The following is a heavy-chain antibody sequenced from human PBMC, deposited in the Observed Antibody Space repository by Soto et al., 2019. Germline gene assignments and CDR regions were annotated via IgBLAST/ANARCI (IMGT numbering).Heavy chain of an antibody. CDR3: ARSGYSYGPFDY. Sequence: WGSLRLSCAASGFTVSSTYMSWVCQAPGKGLEWVSVIYSGGSTYYADSVKGRFTISRDNSKNTLYLQMNSLRAEDTAVYYCARSGYSYGPFDYWGQGTLVTVSS. J-gene: IGHJ4*02. CDR1: GFTVSSTY. D-gene: IGHD5-18*01. V-gene: IGHV3-53*01. CDR2: IYSGGST.